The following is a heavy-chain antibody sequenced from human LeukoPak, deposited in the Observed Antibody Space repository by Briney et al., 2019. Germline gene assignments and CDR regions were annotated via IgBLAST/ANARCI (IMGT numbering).Heavy chain of an antibody. CDR2: ISSSSSYI. D-gene: IGHD3-22*01. J-gene: IGHJ3*02. CDR1: GFTFSSYG. CDR3: ASLFVGYDSSGYSTDAFDI. Sequence: PGGSLRLSCAASGFTFSSYGMNWVRQAPGKGLEWVSSISSSSSYIYYADSVKGRFTISRDNAKNSLYLQMNSLRAEDTAVYYCASLFVGYDSSGYSTDAFDIWGQGTMVTVSS. V-gene: IGHV3-21*01.